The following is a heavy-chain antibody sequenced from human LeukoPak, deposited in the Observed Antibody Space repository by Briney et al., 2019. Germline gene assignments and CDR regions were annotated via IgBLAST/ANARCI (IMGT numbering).Heavy chain of an antibody. J-gene: IGHJ4*02. CDR3: ARRYSGSSGNFDY. V-gene: IGHV3-7*01. CDR2: IKQDGSDK. D-gene: IGHD3-10*01. Sequence: GGSLRPSCAASGFTFSSYWMSWVRQAPGKGPEWVANIKQDGSDKYYVDSVKGRFTISRDNAKNSLYLQMNSLRAEDTAVYYCARRYSGSSGNFDYWGQGTLVTVSS. CDR1: GFTFSSYW.